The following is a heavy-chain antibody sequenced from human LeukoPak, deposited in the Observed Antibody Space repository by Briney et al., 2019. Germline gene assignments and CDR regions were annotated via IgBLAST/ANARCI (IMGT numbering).Heavy chain of an antibody. CDR3: ASHRSGNYPNSNFDY. CDR1: GFTFSNYW. D-gene: IGHD1-26*01. CDR2: IKQDGSEK. J-gene: IGHJ4*02. Sequence: PGGSPRLSCAASGFTFSNYWMSWVRQAPGKGLEWVANIKQDGSEKYYVDSVKGRFTISRDNAENTLYLQMNSLRAEDTAVYYCASHRSGNYPNSNFDYWGQGTLVTVSS. V-gene: IGHV3-7*03.